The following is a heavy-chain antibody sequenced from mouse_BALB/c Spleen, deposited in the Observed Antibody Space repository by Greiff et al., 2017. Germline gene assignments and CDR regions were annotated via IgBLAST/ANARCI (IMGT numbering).Heavy chain of an antibody. J-gene: IGHJ4*01. Sequence: EVKLVESGPGLVKPSQSLSLTCTVTGYSITSDYAWNWIRQFPGNKLEWMGYISYSGSTSYNPSLKSRISITRDTSKNQFFLQLNSVTTEDTATYYCARSLPYWEDAMDYWGQGTSVTVSS. CDR2: ISYSGST. V-gene: IGHV3-2*02. CDR1: GYSITSDYA. CDR3: ARSLPYWEDAMDY. D-gene: IGHD4-1*01.